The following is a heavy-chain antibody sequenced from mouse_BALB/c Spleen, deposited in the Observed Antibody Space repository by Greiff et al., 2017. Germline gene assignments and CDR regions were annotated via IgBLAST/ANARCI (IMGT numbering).Heavy chain of an antibody. CDR2: INSNGGST. CDR1: GFTFSSYG. Sequence: DVHLVESGGGLVQPGGSLKLSCAASGFTFSSYGMSWVRQTPDKRLELVATINSNGGSTYYPDSVKGRFTISRDNAKNTLYLQMSSLKSEDTAMYYCARDRVILDYWGQGTTLTVSS. J-gene: IGHJ2*01. CDR3: ARDRVILDY. V-gene: IGHV5-6-3*01. D-gene: IGHD2-2*01.